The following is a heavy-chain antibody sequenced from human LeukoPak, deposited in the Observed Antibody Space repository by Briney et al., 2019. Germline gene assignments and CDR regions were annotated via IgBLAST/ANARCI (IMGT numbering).Heavy chain of an antibody. V-gene: IGHV4-34*01. CDR3: AKRGPYYYGSGSYYKGAQCYFDS. J-gene: IGHJ4*02. CDR1: GGSFSGYY. Sequence: SETLSLTCAVYGGSFSGYYWSWIRQPPGKGLEWIGEINHSGSTNYNPSLKSRVTISVDTSKNQFSLKLSSVTAADTAVYYCAKRGPYYYGSGSYYKGAQCYFDSWGQGPLVTVSS. D-gene: IGHD3-10*01. CDR2: INHSGST.